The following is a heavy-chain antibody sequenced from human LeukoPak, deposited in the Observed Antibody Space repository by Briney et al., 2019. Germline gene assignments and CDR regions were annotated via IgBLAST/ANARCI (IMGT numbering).Heavy chain of an antibody. CDR3: AKGDSSSWSPDY. D-gene: IGHD6-13*01. V-gene: IGHV3-23*01. J-gene: IGHJ4*02. Sequence: GGSLRLSCAASGFTFSSYAMSWVRQAPGKGLEWVSAISGSGGSTYYADSVKGRFTISRDNSKNTLYLQMNSLRAEDMAVYYCAKGDSSSWSPDYWGQGTLVTVSS. CDR2: ISGSGGST. CDR1: GFTFSSYA.